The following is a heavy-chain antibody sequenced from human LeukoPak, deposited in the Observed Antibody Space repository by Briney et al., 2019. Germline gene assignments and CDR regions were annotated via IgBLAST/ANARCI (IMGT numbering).Heavy chain of an antibody. J-gene: IGHJ3*02. CDR2: ISSSRSYI. CDR3: AREVSQAGWNDGAFDI. Sequence: GGSLRLSCAASGFTFSTYSMNWVRQAPGKGLEWVSSISSSRSYIYYADSVKGRFTISRDNAKNSLYLQMNSLRAEDTAVYYCAREVSQAGWNDGAFDIWGQGTMVTVSS. CDR1: GFTFSTYS. D-gene: IGHD1-1*01. V-gene: IGHV3-21*01.